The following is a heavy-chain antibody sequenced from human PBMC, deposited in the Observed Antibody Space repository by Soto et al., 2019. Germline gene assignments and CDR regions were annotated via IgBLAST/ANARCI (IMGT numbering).Heavy chain of an antibody. CDR2: ISSSGGTI. Sequence: EVQLVESGGGLVQPGGSLRLSCTASGFTFSSYEMTWVRQATGKGLEWVSYISSSGGTIHYADSVKGRFTVSRDNAKNSLYLQMNSLRAEDTAVYYCAGYWHANTGYYPAFDYWGQGALVTVSS. D-gene: IGHD3-9*01. J-gene: IGHJ4*02. V-gene: IGHV3-48*03. CDR3: AGYWHANTGYYPAFDY. CDR1: GFTFSSYE.